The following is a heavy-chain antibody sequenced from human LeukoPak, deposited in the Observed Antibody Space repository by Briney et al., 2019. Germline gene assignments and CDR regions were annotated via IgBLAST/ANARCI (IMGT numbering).Heavy chain of an antibody. J-gene: IGHJ3*02. CDR3: ASSRIVGATDAFDI. V-gene: IGHV5-51*01. CDR2: IYPGDSDT. D-gene: IGHD1-26*01. Sequence: GESLKVSCKGSGYSFTSYWIAWVRPMPGKGLEWMGIIYPGDSDTRYSPSFQGQVTISADKSITTAYLQWSSLKPSDTAMFYCASSRIVGATDAFDIWGQGTMVTVSS. CDR1: GYSFTSYW.